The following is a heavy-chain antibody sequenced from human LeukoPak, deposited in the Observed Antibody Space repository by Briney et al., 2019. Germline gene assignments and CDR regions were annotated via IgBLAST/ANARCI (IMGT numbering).Heavy chain of an antibody. CDR3: ARAGVGSFDY. J-gene: IGHJ4*02. V-gene: IGHV4-34*01. CDR2: INHSGST. CDR1: GGSFSGYY. Sequence: PSETLSLTCAVYGGSFSGYYWSWIRQPPGKGLEWIGEINHSGSTNYNPSLKSRVTIPVDTSKNQFSLKLSSVTAADTAVYYCARAGVGSFDYWGQGTLVTVSS. D-gene: IGHD1-26*01.